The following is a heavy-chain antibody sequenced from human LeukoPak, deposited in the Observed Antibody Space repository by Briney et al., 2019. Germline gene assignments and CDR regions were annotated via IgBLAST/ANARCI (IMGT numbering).Heavy chain of an antibody. Sequence: MSSETLSLTCTVSGGSISSGGYYWSWIRQHPGKGLEWIGYIYYGGSTYYNPSLKSRVTISVDTSKNQFSLKLSSVTAADTAVYYCARDGSATVVTDAFDIWGQGTMVTVSS. D-gene: IGHD4-17*01. CDR1: GGSISSGGYY. CDR3: ARDGSATVVTDAFDI. V-gene: IGHV4-31*03. CDR2: IYYGGST. J-gene: IGHJ3*02.